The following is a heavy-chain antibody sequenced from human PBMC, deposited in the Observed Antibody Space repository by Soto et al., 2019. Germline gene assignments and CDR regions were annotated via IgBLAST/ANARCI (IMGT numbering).Heavy chain of an antibody. CDR3: AILFPVVAEYQLLKGCWFDP. V-gene: IGHV4-59*08. CDR1: GGSISSYY. CDR2: IYYSGST. D-gene: IGHD2-2*01. Sequence: LETLSLTCTFSGGSISSYYWIWIRQPPGKGLEWIGYIYYSGSTNYNPSLKSRVTISVDTSKNQFSLKLSSVTAADTAVYYCAILFPVVAEYQLLKGCWFDPWGQGTLVTVSS. J-gene: IGHJ5*02.